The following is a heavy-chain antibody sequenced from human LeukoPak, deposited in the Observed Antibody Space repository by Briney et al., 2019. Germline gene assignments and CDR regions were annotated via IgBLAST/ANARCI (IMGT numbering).Heavy chain of an antibody. CDR1: GFTFSSHW. Sequence: GVSLTLSCAASGFTFSSHWMHWVRHAPEKGLVGVAHINDGGSGTYYAASVKGRFTISRDNAKNTLYLQMHSLTADDTAVYYCVRGALRDCSYTSCTRGNWFDPWGQGTLVTVSS. CDR3: VRGALRDCSYTSCTRGNWFDP. CDR2: INDGGSGT. J-gene: IGHJ5*02. V-gene: IGHV3-74*01. D-gene: IGHD2-2*01.